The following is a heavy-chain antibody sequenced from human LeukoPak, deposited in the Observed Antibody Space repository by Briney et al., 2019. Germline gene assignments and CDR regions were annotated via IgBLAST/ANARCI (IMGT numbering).Heavy chain of an antibody. V-gene: IGHV3-53*01. CDR3: ASQSYGLFEY. Sequence: GGSLRLSCAASELTLSDNYMSWIRQAPGRGLEWVSFIYSGGSTYYADSVRGRFIISRDTSKNTLYLQMNSLRAEDTAVYYCASQSYGLFEYWGQGTLVTVSS. CDR2: IYSGGST. CDR1: ELTLSDNY. J-gene: IGHJ4*02. D-gene: IGHD3-10*01.